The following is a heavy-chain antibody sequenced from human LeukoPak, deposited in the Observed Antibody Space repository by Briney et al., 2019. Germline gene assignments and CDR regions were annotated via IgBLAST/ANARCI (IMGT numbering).Heavy chain of an antibody. V-gene: IGHV3-7*01. Sequence: GSLRLSCATSGFTFSDYWMAWVRQAPGKGLEWVANIKQGGSHSYYVDSVRGRFTISRDNAKSSLFLQMNSLRVEDTAVYYCANLWEMGYWGQGTLVTVSS. CDR3: ANLWEMGY. CDR2: IKQGGSHS. CDR1: GFTFSDYW. D-gene: IGHD5-24*01. J-gene: IGHJ4*02.